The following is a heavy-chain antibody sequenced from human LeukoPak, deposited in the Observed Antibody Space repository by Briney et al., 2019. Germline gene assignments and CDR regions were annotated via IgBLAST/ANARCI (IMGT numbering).Heavy chain of an antibody. D-gene: IGHD2-21*02. CDR1: GFSFTNYD. V-gene: IGHV3-30-3*01. CDR2: TSLDGSNK. J-gene: IGHJ3*02. CDR3: ASLYIVVVTAILDAFDI. Sequence: GGSLRLSCVASGFSFTNYDIHWVRQAPGRGLEWVAVTSLDGSNKLYTDTVRGRFIISRDNSKNTVYLQMNSLRAEDTAVYYCASLYIVVVTAILDAFDIWGQGTMVTVSS.